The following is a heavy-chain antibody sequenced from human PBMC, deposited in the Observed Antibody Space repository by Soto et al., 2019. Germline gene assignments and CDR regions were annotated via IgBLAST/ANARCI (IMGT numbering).Heavy chain of an antibody. D-gene: IGHD2-2*01. CDR1: GGTFSSYA. J-gene: IGHJ6*02. Sequence: QVQLVQSGAEVKKPGSSVKVSCKASGGTFSSYAISWVRQAPGQGLEWMGGIIPISDTTNYAQKFQGRGTITADESTSTAYMELSSLRSEDTAVYYCARSQGSSTSLEIYYYYYYGMDVWGPGNTVTVSS. V-gene: IGHV1-69*01. CDR2: IIPISDTT. CDR3: ARSQGSSTSLEIYYYYYYGMDV.